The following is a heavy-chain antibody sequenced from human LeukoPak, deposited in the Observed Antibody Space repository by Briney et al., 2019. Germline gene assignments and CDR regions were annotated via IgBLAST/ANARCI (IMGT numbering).Heavy chain of an antibody. Sequence: SVTLSLTCTVSGGSVSSGSYYWSWIRQPPGTGLEWIGYIYYSGSTNYNPSLKSRVTISVDTSKNQFSLKLSSVTAADTAVYYCARYARGVVVPAASIYYGMDVWGKGTTVTVSS. CDR1: GGSVSSGSYY. CDR2: IYYSGST. J-gene: IGHJ6*04. CDR3: ARYARGVVVPAASIYYGMDV. V-gene: IGHV4-61*01. D-gene: IGHD2-2*01.